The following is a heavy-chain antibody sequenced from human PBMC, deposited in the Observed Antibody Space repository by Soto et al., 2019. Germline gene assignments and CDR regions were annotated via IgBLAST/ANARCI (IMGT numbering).Heavy chain of an antibody. J-gene: IGHJ3*02. Sequence: QVQLVQSGAEVKKPGSSVKVSCKASGGTFSSYTISWVRQAPGQGLEWMGRIIPILGIENYAQKFQGRVTITADKSTSTAYMELSSLRSEDTAVYYCAREVVPAATYAFDIWGQGTMVTVSS. CDR2: IIPILGIE. D-gene: IGHD2-2*01. CDR3: AREVVPAATYAFDI. V-gene: IGHV1-69*08. CDR1: GGTFSSYT.